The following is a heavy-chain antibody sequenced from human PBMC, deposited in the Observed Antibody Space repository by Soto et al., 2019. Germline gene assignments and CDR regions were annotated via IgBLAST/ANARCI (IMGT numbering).Heavy chain of an antibody. Sequence: QVQLVQSGAEVKKPGSSVKVSCKASGGTFSSYTISWVRQAPGQGLEWMGRIIPILGIANYAQKFQGRVTITADKSTSTAYMELSILRSEDTAVYYCASSTVTTGLDAFDIWGQGTMVTVSS. CDR2: IIPILGIA. J-gene: IGHJ3*02. V-gene: IGHV1-69*02. CDR1: GGTFSSYT. CDR3: ASSTVTTGLDAFDI. D-gene: IGHD4-17*01.